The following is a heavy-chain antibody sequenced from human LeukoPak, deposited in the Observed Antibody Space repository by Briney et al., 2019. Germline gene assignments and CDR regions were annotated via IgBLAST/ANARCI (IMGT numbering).Heavy chain of an antibody. CDR2: IYSDRST. CDR3: ARGRDYFPIDY. CDR1: GFTINNNY. V-gene: IGHV3-53*01. D-gene: IGHD2/OR15-2a*01. Sequence: GGSLRLSCTASGFTINNNYMSWVRQAPGKGLEWVAIIYSDRSTYYPESVKGRFTISRDDSKNMLLLQMDSLRVEDTAIYYCARGRDYFPIDYWGQGTFVIVSS. J-gene: IGHJ4*02.